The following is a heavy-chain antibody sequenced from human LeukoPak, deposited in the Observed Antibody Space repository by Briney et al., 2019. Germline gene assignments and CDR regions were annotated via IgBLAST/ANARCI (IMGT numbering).Heavy chain of an antibody. CDR3: AKRISGSSKALDY. V-gene: IGHV1-69*15. CDR1: GGTFSSYA. Sequence: SVKVSCKASGGTFSSYAISWVRQAPGQGLEWMGRIIPIFGTANYAQKFQGRVTITADESTSTAYMELSSLRSEDTAVYYCAKRISGSSKALDYWGQGTLVTVSS. CDR2: IIPIFGTA. D-gene: IGHD1-26*01. J-gene: IGHJ4*02.